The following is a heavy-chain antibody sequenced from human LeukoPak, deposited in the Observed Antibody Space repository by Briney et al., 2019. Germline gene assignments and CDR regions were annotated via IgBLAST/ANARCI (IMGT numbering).Heavy chain of an antibody. CDR1: GFTSSSYA. V-gene: IGHV3-30*04. D-gene: IGHD3-16*01. J-gene: IGHJ4*02. CDR3: ERGLNRGFDY. Sequence: PGGSLRLSCAASGFTSSSYAMHWVRQAPGKGLEWVAVISYDGSNKYYADSVKGRFTISRDNSKNTLYLQMNSLRAEDTSVYYGERGLNRGFDYWGQGSLVTGSS. CDR2: ISYDGSNK.